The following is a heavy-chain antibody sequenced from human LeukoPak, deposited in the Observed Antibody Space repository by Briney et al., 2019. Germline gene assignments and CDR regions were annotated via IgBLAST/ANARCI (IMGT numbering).Heavy chain of an antibody. D-gene: IGHD2-21*02. CDR2: IIGAANTF. CDR3: AKQGSDSSPKFHDY. J-gene: IGHJ4*02. Sequence: PGGSLRLSCAASGFTFSTYAMTWVRQAPGKGLDWVSSIIGAANTFYYADSVKGRFTISRDNSGNTVYLQMDSLRADDTAVYYCAKQGSDSSPKFHDYWGQGTLVTVSS. V-gene: IGHV3-23*01. CDR1: GFTFSTYA.